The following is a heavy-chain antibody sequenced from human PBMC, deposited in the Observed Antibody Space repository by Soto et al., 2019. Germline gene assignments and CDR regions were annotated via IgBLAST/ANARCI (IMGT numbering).Heavy chain of an antibody. CDR1: GFTFSDYH. Sequence: VQLVESGGGLVKPGGSLRLSCAASGFTFSDYHISWIRQAPGKGLEWVSFISSSSSYAVYADSVKGRFTISRDNAKNSLYLQMSSLRADDTAVYYCARRGDSSGYYYFDYWGQGTLVTVSS. CDR2: ISSSSSYA. V-gene: IGHV3-11*06. J-gene: IGHJ4*02. D-gene: IGHD3-22*01. CDR3: ARRGDSSGYYYFDY.